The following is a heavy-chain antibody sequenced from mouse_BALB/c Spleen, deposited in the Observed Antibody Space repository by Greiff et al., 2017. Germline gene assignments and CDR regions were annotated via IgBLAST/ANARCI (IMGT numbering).Heavy chain of an antibody. CDR1: GYSITSDYA. Sequence: EVKLVESGPGLVKPSQSLSLTCTVTGYSITSDYAWNWIRQFPGNKLEWMGYISYSGSTSYNPSLKSRISITRDTSKNQFFLQLNSVTTEDTATYYCARSYGNYVGYAMDYWGQGTSVTVSS. CDR2: ISYSGST. V-gene: IGHV3-2*02. D-gene: IGHD2-1*01. J-gene: IGHJ4*01. CDR3: ARSYGNYVGYAMDY.